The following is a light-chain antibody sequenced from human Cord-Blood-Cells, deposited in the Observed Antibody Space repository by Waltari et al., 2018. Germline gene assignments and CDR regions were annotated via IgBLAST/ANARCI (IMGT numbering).Light chain of an antibody. CDR1: SSNIGSNY. J-gene: IGLJ2*01. CDR2: RNN. V-gene: IGLV1-47*01. Sequence: QSVLTQPPSASGTPGQRVTISCSGSSSNIGSNYVYWYQQLPGTAPKLLIYRNNPRPHGVPDGFYGSKSGTSGSLAISVLRSEEDADYYCAAWDDSLSGPVFGGGTKLTVL. CDR3: AAWDDSLSGPV.